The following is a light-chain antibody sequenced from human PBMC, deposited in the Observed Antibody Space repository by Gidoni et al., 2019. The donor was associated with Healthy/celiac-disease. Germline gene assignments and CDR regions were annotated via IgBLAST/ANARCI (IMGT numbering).Light chain of an antibody. J-gene: IGKJ2*01. CDR3: QQSYSTPYT. Sequence: DIQLTPSPSSLSASVGDRVTITCRASQSISSYLNWYQQKPGKAPKLLIYAASSLQSGVPSRFSGSGSGTDFTLTISSLQPEDFATYYCQQSYSTPYTFXQXTKREIK. CDR2: AAS. V-gene: IGKV1-39*01. CDR1: QSISSY.